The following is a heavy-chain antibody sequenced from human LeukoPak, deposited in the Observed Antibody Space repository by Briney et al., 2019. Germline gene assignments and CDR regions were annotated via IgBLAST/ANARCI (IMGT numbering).Heavy chain of an antibody. J-gene: IGHJ6*02. CDR3: ARDRYYYYGMDV. CDR2: IYYSGST. CDR1: GGSISSYY. V-gene: IGHV4-59*01. Sequence: SETLSLTCTVSGGSISSYYWSWIRQPPGKGLEWIGYIYYSGSTNYNPSLKTRVTISVDTSKNQFSLKLSSVTAADTAVYYCARDRYYYYGMDVWGQGTTVTVSS.